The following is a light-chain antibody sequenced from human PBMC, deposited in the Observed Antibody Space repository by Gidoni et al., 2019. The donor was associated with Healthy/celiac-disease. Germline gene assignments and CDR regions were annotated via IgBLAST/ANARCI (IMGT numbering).Light chain of an antibody. CDR1: QSVSSSY. J-gene: IGKJ1*01. CDR3: QQYGSSPWT. Sequence: EIVLTQSPGTLSLSPGERATLSCRASQSVSSSYLAWYQQKPGQAPRPLIYGASSRATGIPDRFSGSGSGTDFTLTISRLEPEDFAVYYWQQYGSSPWTFXQXTKVEIK. V-gene: IGKV3-20*01. CDR2: GAS.